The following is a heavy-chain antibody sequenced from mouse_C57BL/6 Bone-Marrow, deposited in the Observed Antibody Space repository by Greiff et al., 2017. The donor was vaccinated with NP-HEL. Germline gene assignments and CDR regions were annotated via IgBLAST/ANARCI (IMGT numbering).Heavy chain of an antibody. V-gene: IGHV10-1*01. CDR1: GFSFNTYA. D-gene: IGHD1-1*01. CDR2: IRSKSNNYAT. Sequence: EVQLVESGGGLVQPKGSLKLSCAASGFSFNTYAMNWVRQAPGQGLEWVARIRSKSNNYATYYADSVKDRFTISRDDSESMLYLQMNNLKTEDTAMYYCVRHHYYSDFDVWGTGTTVTVSS. J-gene: IGHJ1*03. CDR3: VRHHYYSDFDV.